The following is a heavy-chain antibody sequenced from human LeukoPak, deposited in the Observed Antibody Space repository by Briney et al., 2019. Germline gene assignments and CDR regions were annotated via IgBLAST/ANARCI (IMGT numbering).Heavy chain of an antibody. CDR1: GYTFTTYW. J-gene: IGHJ3*02. CDR2: IDPIDSYT. CDR3: ARPAPDSSLFDI. Sequence: GESLKISCKGSGYTFTTYWTSWLRQMPGKGLEWMGRIDPIDSYTYHSPSFQGHVTISVDKSISTAYLQWNSLQASGTAMYYCARPAPDSSLFDIWGQGTMVTVSS. V-gene: IGHV5-10-1*01. D-gene: IGHD3-22*01.